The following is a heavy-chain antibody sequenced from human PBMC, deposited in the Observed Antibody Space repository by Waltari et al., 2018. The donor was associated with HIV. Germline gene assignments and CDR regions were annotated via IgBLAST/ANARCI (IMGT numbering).Heavy chain of an antibody. D-gene: IGHD3-22*01. J-gene: IGHJ4*02. V-gene: IGHV4-31*03. CDR1: VGSISSGGYY. CDR2: IYYSGST. CDR3: ARDKYSSGYHFDY. Sequence: QVQLQESGPGLVKPSQTLSLTCTVSVGSISSGGYYWSWIRQHPGKGLEWIGYIYYSGSTYYNPSLKSRVTISVDTSKNQFSLKLSSGTAADTAVYYCARDKYSSGYHFDYWGQGTLVTVSS.